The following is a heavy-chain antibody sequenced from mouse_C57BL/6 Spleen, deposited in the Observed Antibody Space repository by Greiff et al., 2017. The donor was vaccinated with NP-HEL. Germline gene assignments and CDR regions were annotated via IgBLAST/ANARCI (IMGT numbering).Heavy chain of an antibody. CDR2: ISSGSSTN. D-gene: IGHD2-4*01. J-gene: IGHJ4*01. CDR3: ARRDYDDAMDY. V-gene: IGHV5-17*01. CDR1: GFTFSDYG. Sequence: EVKLMESGGGLVKPGGSLKLSCAASGFTFSDYGMHWVRQAPEKGLEWVAYISSGSSTNYYADTVKGRFTISRDNAKNTLYLQMTSLRSEDTAMYYCARRDYDDAMDYWGQGTSVTVSS.